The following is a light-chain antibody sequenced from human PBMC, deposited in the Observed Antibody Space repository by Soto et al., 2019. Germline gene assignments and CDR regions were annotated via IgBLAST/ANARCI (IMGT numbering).Light chain of an antibody. Sequence: DIQMTQSPSSLSASVGDRVTITCRASQSISSYLNWYQQKPGKAPKLLIYAASSLQSGVPSRFSGSGSGTDFTLTISSLQPEDFATYYCQQSYSTLSGFGPGTKVDIK. V-gene: IGKV1-39*01. CDR3: QQSYSTLSG. CDR1: QSISSY. J-gene: IGKJ3*01. CDR2: AAS.